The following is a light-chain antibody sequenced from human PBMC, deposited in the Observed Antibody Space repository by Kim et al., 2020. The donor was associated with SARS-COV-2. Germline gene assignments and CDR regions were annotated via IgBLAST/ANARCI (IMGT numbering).Light chain of an antibody. V-gene: IGLV3-1*01. CDR2: QDS. CDR3: QAWDSSTYV. J-gene: IGLJ1*01. Sequence: VSTGKTASINCSGEKLGDKYACWYQQKPGQSPVLVIYQDSKRPSGIPERFSGSNSGNTATLTISGTQAMDEADYYCQAWDSSTYVFGTGTKVTVL. CDR1: KLGDKY.